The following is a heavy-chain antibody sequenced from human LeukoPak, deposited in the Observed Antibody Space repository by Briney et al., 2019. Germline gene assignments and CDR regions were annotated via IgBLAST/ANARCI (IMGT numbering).Heavy chain of an antibody. CDR2: INPDGSGR. D-gene: IGHD3-16*01. Sequence: PGGSLRLSCAASGFTFSGHWMDWVRHAPGKGLVWVARINPDGSGRHYADFVEGRFTISRDNAKNAVFLQMNSLRVEDTAVYYCARDAQELFFYWGQGTLVTVSS. CDR1: GFTFSGHW. CDR3: ARDAQELFFY. V-gene: IGHV3-74*01. J-gene: IGHJ4*02.